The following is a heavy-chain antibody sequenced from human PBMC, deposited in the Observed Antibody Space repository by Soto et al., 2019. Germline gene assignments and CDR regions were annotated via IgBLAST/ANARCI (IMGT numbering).Heavy chain of an antibody. CDR3: ARDGLDYYDSSGYYYY. CDR2: ISYDGSNK. J-gene: IGHJ4*02. V-gene: IGHV3-30-3*01. Sequence: GGSLRLSCAASGFTFSSYAMHWVRQAPGKGLEWVAVISYDGSNKYYADSVKGRFTISRDNSKNTLYLQMNSLRAEDTAVYYCARDGLDYYDSSGYYYYWGQGTLVTVSS. CDR1: GFTFSSYA. D-gene: IGHD3-22*01.